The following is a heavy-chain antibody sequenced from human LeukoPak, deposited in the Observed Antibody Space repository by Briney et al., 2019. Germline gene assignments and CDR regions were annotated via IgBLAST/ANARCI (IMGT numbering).Heavy chain of an antibody. CDR3: AKAPGYPAGTPLRYYYGMDV. D-gene: IGHD6-13*01. CDR1: GFTFSSYG. Sequence: GGSLRLSCAASGFTFSSYGMHWVRQAPGKGLGWVAVISYDGSNKYYADSVKGRFTISRDNSKNTLYLQMNSLRAEDTAVYYCAKAPGYPAGTPLRYYYGMDVWGKGTTVTVSS. V-gene: IGHV3-30*18. J-gene: IGHJ6*04. CDR2: ISYDGSNK.